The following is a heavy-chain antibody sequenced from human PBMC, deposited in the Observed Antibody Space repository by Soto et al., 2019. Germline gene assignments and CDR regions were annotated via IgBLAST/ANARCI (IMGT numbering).Heavy chain of an antibody. Sequence: QVQLVQSGAEVKKPGASVKVSCKASGYTFTSYGISWVRQAPGQGLEWMGWISAYNGNTNYAQKLQGRVTMTTDTSTRTAYMELRNLKSDDRGVYYCARDGGVKARFDPWGQGTLVTVSS. V-gene: IGHV1-18*01. J-gene: IGHJ5*02. CDR2: ISAYNGNT. D-gene: IGHD2-8*02. CDR3: ARDGGVKARFDP. CDR1: GYTFTSYG.